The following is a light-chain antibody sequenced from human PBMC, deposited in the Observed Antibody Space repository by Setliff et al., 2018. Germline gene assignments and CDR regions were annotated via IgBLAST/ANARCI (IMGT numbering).Light chain of an antibody. CDR2: DVT. V-gene: IGLV2-14*03. Sequence: QSALTQPASVSGSPGQSITISCTGTSSDVGGYNYVSWYQHHPGKAPKLMICDVTKRPSGVSNRFFGSKSGNTASLTISGLQAEDEADYYCSSYTSSSTLIFGGGTQRTVL. CDR3: SSYTSSSTLI. CDR1: SSDVGGYNY. J-gene: IGLJ2*01.